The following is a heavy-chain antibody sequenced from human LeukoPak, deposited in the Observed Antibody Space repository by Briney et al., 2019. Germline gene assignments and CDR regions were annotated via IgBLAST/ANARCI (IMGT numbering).Heavy chain of an antibody. Sequence: GGSLRLSCAASGFTFSSYSMNWVRQAPGKGLEWVSSISRSSSYIYYADSVKGRFTISRDNAKNSLYLQMNSLRAEDTAVYYCARDSPPLAAADYYYGMDVWGQGTTVTVSS. D-gene: IGHD6-13*01. CDR1: GFTFSSYS. J-gene: IGHJ6*02. CDR3: ARDSPPLAAADYYYGMDV. V-gene: IGHV3-21*01. CDR2: ISRSSSYI.